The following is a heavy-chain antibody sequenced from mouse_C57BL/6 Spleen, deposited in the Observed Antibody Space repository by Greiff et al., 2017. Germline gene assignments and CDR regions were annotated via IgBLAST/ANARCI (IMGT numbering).Heavy chain of an antibody. V-gene: IGHV5-17*01. D-gene: IGHD1-1*01. Sequence: EVKLVESGGGLVKPGGSLKLSCAASGFTFSDYGMHWVRQAPEKGLEWVAYISSGSSTIYYADTVKGRFPISRDNAKNTLFLQMTSLRSEDTAMYYCANTYYYGSSYEDYYAMDYWGQGTSVTVSS. CDR2: ISSGSSTI. J-gene: IGHJ4*01. CDR1: GFTFSDYG. CDR3: ANTYYYGSSYEDYYAMDY.